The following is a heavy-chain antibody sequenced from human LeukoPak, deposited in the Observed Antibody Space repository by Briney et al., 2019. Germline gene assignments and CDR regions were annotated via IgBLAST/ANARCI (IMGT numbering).Heavy chain of an antibody. CDR1: GFTFSSYG. V-gene: IGHV3-33*01. J-gene: IGHJ6*02. Sequence: GSLRLSCAASGFTFSSYGMHWVRQAPGKGLEWVAVIWYDGSNKYYADSVKGRFTISRDNSKNTLHLQMNSLRAEDTAVYYCAVGAVAGYYYYGMDVWGQGTTVTVSS. D-gene: IGHD6-19*01. CDR2: IWYDGSNK. CDR3: AVGAVAGYYYYGMDV.